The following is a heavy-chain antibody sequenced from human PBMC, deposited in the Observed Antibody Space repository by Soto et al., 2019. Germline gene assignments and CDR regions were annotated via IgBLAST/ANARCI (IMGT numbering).Heavy chain of an antibody. CDR1: GGSFSGYY. Sequence: SETLSLTCAVYGGSFSGYYWSWIRQPPGKGLEWIGEINHSGSTNYNPSLKSRVTISVDTSKNQFYLKLSSVTAADTAVYYCARGSSSWYVTYYYYYMDVWGKGTTVTVSS. CDR2: INHSGST. CDR3: ARGSSSWYVTYYYYYMDV. D-gene: IGHD6-13*01. J-gene: IGHJ6*03. V-gene: IGHV4-34*01.